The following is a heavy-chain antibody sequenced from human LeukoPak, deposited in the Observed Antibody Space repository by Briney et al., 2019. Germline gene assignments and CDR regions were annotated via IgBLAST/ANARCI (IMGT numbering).Heavy chain of an antibody. CDR2: INSDGSNT. V-gene: IGHV3-74*01. CDR3: ARGSARIRNGLDI. J-gene: IGHJ3*02. Sequence: GGSLRLSCAASGFTFSNYWMHWVRQAPGPGLVWVSRINSDGSNTNYADSVQGRLTIFRDNAKNTLYLQINSLRAEDTAVYYCARGSARIRNGLDIWGQGTMVTVSS. CDR1: GFTFSNYW. D-gene: IGHD4/OR15-4a*01.